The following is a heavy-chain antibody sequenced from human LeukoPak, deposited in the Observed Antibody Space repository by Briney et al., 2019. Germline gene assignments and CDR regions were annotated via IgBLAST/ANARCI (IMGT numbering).Heavy chain of an antibody. D-gene: IGHD3-10*01. J-gene: IGHJ6*02. CDR2: ISAYNGNT. CDR3: ARDIHYYGSGRNYYYYGMDV. CDR1: GYTFTGYG. Sequence: ASVKVSCKASGYTFTGYGISWVRQAPGQGLEWMGWISAYNGNTNYAQKLQGRVTMTTDTSTSTAYMELRSLRSDDTAVYYCARDIHYYGSGRNYYYYGMDVWGQGTTVTVSS. V-gene: IGHV1-18*01.